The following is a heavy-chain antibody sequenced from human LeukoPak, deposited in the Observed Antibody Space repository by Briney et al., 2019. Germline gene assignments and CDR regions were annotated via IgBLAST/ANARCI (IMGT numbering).Heavy chain of an antibody. CDR1: GGSISSYY. CDR3: ARCGLGYDAFDI. CDR2: IYYSGST. D-gene: IGHD1-26*01. V-gene: IGHV4-59*01. Sequence: SETLSLTCTVSGGSISSYYWSWIRQPPGKGLEWIGYIYYSGSTNYNPSLTSRVTISVDTSKNQFSLKLSSVTAADTAVYYCARCGLGYDAFDIWGQGTMVTVSS. J-gene: IGHJ3*02.